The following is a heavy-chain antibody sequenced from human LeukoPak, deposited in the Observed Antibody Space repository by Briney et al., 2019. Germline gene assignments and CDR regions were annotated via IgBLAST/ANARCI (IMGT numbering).Heavy chain of an antibody. D-gene: IGHD2-15*01. CDR3: ARTALLIGY. Sequence: PSETLSLTCAVYGGSFSGYYWSWIRQPPGKGLEWIGEINHSGSTNYNPSLKSRVTISVDTSKNQFSLKLSSVTAADTAVYYCARTALLIGYWGQGTLVTVSS. CDR1: GGSFSGYY. V-gene: IGHV4-34*01. J-gene: IGHJ4*02. CDR2: INHSGST.